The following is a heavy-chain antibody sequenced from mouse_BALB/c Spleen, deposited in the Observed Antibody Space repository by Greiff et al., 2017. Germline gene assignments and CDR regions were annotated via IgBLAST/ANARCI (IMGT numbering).Heavy chain of an antibody. V-gene: IGHV5-9-4*01. D-gene: IGHD2-4*01. J-gene: IGHJ4*01. CDR2: ISSGGSYT. CDR3: ARGGDYDVAMDY. Sequence: EVKLMESGGGLVKPGGSLKLSCAASGFTFSSYAMSWVRQSPEKRLEWVAEISSGGSYTYYPDTVTGRFTISRDNAKNTLYLEMSSLRSEDTAMYYCARGGDYDVAMDYWGQGTSVTVSS. CDR1: GFTFSSYA.